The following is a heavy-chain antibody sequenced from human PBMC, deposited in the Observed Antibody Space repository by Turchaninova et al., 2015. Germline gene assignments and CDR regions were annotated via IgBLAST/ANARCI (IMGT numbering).Heavy chain of an antibody. CDR3: AKNDLNAHYYMDV. CDR1: GLTFKTYA. CDR2: IIDNGLGT. Sequence: GGGLVQPGGSLTLSCTASGLTFKTYAMSWVRQASGKGLEWVSSIIDNGLGTYYADSVKGRFALSRDNSKSTLYLQMNSLRAEDTAVYYCAKNDLNAHYYMDVWGKGTTVTVSS. D-gene: IGHD2-2*01. J-gene: IGHJ6*03. V-gene: IGHV3-23*01.